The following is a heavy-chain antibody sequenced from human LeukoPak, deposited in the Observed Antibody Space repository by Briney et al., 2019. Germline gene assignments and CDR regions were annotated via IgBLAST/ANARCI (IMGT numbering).Heavy chain of an antibody. V-gene: IGHV5-51*01. D-gene: IGHD5/OR15-5a*01. CDR1: AYSFTSYW. Sequence: GEALKISCRASAYSFTSYWIGWVRQLPRRSLLCMGMIYAGGSDNRYSPSFQGQVTKSADTSIRTDYMQSSSLKASDTGMYDCASRLVSDDAFDIWGQGTMVTVSS. J-gene: IGHJ3*02. CDR3: ASRLVSDDAFDI. CDR2: IYAGGSDN.